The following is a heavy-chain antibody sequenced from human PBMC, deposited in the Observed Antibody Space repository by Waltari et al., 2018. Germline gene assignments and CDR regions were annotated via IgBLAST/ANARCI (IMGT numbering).Heavy chain of an antibody. Sequence: QVQLQESGPGLVKPSQTLSLTFTVSGGSISSVGYDWSWFLQHPGKGLEWIGYIYYSGSTYYNPSLKSRVTISVDTSKNQFSLKLSSVTAADTAVYYCARSRGYVTSYIFDPWGQGTLVTVSS. CDR3: ARSRGYVTSYIFDP. CDR2: IYYSGST. J-gene: IGHJ5*02. CDR1: GGSISSVGYD. D-gene: IGHD2-2*01. V-gene: IGHV4-31*03.